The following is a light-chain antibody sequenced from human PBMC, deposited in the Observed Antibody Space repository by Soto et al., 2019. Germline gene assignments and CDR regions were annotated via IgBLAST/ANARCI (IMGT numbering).Light chain of an antibody. V-gene: IGLV2-11*01. CDR2: DVT. Sequence: QSALTQPRSVSGSPGQSVTISCTGTSSDVGGYDLVSWYQQHPGKAPKLMIYDVTKRPSGVPDRFSGSRSGNTASLTISGLQAEDDADYYCCSYAGTYDFSVFGTGTKLTVL. CDR1: SSDVGGYDL. J-gene: IGLJ1*01. CDR3: CSYAGTYDFSV.